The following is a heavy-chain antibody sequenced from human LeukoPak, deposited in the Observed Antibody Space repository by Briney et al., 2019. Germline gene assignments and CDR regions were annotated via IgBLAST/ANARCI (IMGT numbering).Heavy chain of an antibody. CDR2: ISTYNGNT. D-gene: IGHD3-10*01. CDR3: ARDNTMVRGVIDWFDP. CDR1: GYTFTSYG. V-gene: IGHV1-18*01. Sequence: ASVNVSCKASGYTFTSYGISWVRQAPGQGLEWMGWISTYNGNTNYAQKFQGRVTMTTDTSTSTAYLELRSLRSDDTAVYYCARDNTMVRGVIDWFDPWGQGTLVTVSS. J-gene: IGHJ5*02.